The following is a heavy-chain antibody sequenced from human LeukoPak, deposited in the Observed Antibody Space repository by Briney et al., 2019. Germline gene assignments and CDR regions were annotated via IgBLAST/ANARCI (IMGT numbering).Heavy chain of an antibody. V-gene: IGHV4-59*01. CDR1: GGSISSYY. Sequence: PSETLSLTCTVSGGSISSYYWSWIRQPPGKGLEWIGYIYYSGSTNYNPSLKSRVTISVDTSKNQFSLKLSSVTAADTAVYYCARVVAVAGTGEIKNYFDYWGQGTLVTVSS. D-gene: IGHD6-19*01. CDR2: IYYSGST. CDR3: ARVVAVAGTGEIKNYFDY. J-gene: IGHJ4*02.